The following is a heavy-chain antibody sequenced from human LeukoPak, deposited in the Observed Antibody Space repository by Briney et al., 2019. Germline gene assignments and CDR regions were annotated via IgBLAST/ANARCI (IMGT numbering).Heavy chain of an antibody. Sequence: GGSLRLSCAASGFTFSSYSMNWVRQAPGKGPEWVSSISSSSSNIYYADSVKGRFTISRDNAKNSLYLQMNSLRAEDTAVYYCARGPTMKMDVWGKGTTVTVSS. J-gene: IGHJ6*04. CDR2: ISSSSSNI. V-gene: IGHV3-21*01. D-gene: IGHD3-22*01. CDR1: GFTFSSYS. CDR3: ARGPTMKMDV.